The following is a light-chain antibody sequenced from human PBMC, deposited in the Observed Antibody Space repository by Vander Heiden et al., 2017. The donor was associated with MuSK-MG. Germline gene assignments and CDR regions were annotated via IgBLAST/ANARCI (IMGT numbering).Light chain of an antibody. CDR1: QSVSSY. Sequence: EIVLTQSPATLSLSLGERATLSCRASQSVSSYLAWYQQKPGQAPRLLIYDASDRATGIPARFSGSGSGTDFTLTISSLEPEDSAVYYCQQRSTWPPALTFGGGTKVEIK. CDR3: QQRSTWPPALT. V-gene: IGKV3-11*01. J-gene: IGKJ4*01. CDR2: DAS.